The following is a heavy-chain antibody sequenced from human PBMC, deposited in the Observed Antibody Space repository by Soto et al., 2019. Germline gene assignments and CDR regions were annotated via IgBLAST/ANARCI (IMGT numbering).Heavy chain of an antibody. CDR3: ARDQDIVVVPAAYYFDY. Sequence: LRLSCAASGFTFSSYAMHWVRQAPGKGLEWVAVISYDGSNKYYADSVKGRFTISRDNSKNTLYLQMNSLRAEDTAVYYCARDQDIVVVPAAYYFDYWGQGTLVTVSS. V-gene: IGHV3-30-3*01. D-gene: IGHD2-2*01. CDR2: ISYDGSNK. J-gene: IGHJ4*02. CDR1: GFTFSSYA.